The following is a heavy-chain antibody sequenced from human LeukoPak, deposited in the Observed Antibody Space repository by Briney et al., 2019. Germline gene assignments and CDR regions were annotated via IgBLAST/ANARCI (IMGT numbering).Heavy chain of an antibody. V-gene: IGHV3-21*01. CDR2: ISHNSNYI. CDR3: ARGVEN. J-gene: IGHJ4*02. Sequence: GGSLRLSCAASGFTFNTYSLDWVRQAPGKGLEWVSSISHNSNYIYYADPVKGRFTVSRDNAKNSLFLQMNSLRAEDTAVYYCARGVENWGQGTLVTVSS. CDR1: GFTFNTYS.